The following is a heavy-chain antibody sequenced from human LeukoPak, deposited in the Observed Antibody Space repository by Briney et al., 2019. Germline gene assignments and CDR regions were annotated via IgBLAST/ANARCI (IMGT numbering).Heavy chain of an antibody. D-gene: IGHD6-6*01. V-gene: IGHV1-69*04. CDR2: IIPILGIA. CDR1: GYTFTSYY. J-gene: IGHJ6*02. CDR3: AREVGIAARPPYYYYYGMDV. Sequence: SVKVSCKASGYTFTSYYMHWVRQAPGQGLEWMGRIIPILGIANYAQKFQGRVTITADKSTSTAYMELSSLRSEDTAVYYCAREVGIAARPPYYYYYGMDVWGQGTTVTVSS.